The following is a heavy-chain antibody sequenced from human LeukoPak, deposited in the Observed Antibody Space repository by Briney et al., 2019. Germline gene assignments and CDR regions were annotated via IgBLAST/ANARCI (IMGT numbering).Heavy chain of an antibody. J-gene: IGHJ6*02. V-gene: IGHV4-34*01. D-gene: IGHD3-10*01. CDR1: GGSFSGYY. CDR2: INHSGST. CDR3: AREVVRGAPHYGMDV. Sequence: SETLSLTCAVYGGSFSGYYWSWIRQPPGKGLEWIGEINHSGSTNYNPSLKSRVTISVDTSKNQFSLKLSSVTAADTAVYYCAREVVRGAPHYGMDVWGQGTTVTVSS.